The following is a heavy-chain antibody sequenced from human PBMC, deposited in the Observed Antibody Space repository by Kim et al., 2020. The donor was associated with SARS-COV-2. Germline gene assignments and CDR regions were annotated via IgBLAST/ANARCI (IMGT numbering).Heavy chain of an antibody. Sequence: TKYEQKVQGRGIMTTDTSTNTAYMELWRLRSDDTAMYYCAGGAYGDVSFDYWGQGTLVTVSS. J-gene: IGHJ4*02. D-gene: IGHD4-17*01. V-gene: IGHV1-18*01. CDR2: T. CDR3: AGGAYGDVSFDY.